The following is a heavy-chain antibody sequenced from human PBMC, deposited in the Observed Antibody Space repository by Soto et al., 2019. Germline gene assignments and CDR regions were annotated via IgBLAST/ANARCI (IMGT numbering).Heavy chain of an antibody. Sequence: QITLRESGPSLVKPTETRTLTCTFSGFSLTTTGVGVGWIRQPPGKALEWLAVVFWDDGERYSPSLKSRVTIAKDTSKNQVVLTMTNMDPVDTATYYCTQIYGSGSWGWYFHSWGQGTLVTVSS. V-gene: IGHV2-5*02. J-gene: IGHJ4*02. D-gene: IGHD1-26*01. CDR2: VFWDDGE. CDR3: TQIYGSGSWGWYFHS. CDR1: GFSLTTTGVG.